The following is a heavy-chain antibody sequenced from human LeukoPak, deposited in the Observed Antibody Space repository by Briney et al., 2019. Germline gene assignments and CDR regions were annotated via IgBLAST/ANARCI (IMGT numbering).Heavy chain of an antibody. J-gene: IGHJ4*02. CDR2: MNPNSGNT. D-gene: IGHD3-10*01. CDR3: ARGPSWFGEKTTDY. CDR1: GYTFTSYD. Sequence: ASVKVSCKASGYTFTSYDINWVRQATGQGLEWMGWMNPNSGNTGYAQKFQGRVTMTRNTSISTAYMELSSLRSEATAVYYCARGPSWFGEKTTDYWGQGTLVTVSS. V-gene: IGHV1-8*01.